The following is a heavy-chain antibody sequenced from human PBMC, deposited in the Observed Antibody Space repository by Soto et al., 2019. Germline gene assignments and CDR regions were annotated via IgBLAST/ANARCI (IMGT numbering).Heavy chain of an antibody. D-gene: IGHD3-22*01. CDR3: AKGPYYYDSSAFPGMDV. CDR1: GFTFSSYG. J-gene: IGHJ6*02. Sequence: GGSLRLSCAASGFTFSSYGMHWVRQAPGKGLEWVAVISYDGGNKYYADSVKGRSTISRDNSKNTPYLQMNSLRAEDTAVYYCAKGPYYYDSSAFPGMDVWGQGTTVTVSS. CDR2: ISYDGGNK. V-gene: IGHV3-30*18.